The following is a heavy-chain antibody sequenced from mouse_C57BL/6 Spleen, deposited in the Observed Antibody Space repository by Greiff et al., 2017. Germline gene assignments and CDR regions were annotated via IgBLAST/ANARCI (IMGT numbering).Heavy chain of an antibody. CDR1: GFPFSSYA. Sequence: EVKLVESGGGLVKPGGSLKLSCAASGFPFSSYAMSWVRQTPEKRLEWVATISDGGSYTYYPDNVQGRFTISRDKAKNNLYLQMRHLKSEDTAKYYGARGFITTVVSYFDYWGQGTTLTVSS. V-gene: IGHV5-4*03. CDR3: ARGFITTVVSYFDY. J-gene: IGHJ2*01. D-gene: IGHD1-1*01. CDR2: ISDGGSYT.